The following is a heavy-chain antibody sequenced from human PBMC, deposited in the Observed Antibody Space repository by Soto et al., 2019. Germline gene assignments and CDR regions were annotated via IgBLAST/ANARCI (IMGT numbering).Heavy chain of an antibody. Sequence: EVPLLESGGGLVQPGGSLRLSCAASGFTFSSYAMRWVRQAPGKGLEWVSASGSGGSTYYADSVKGRFTISRDNSKNTLYLQMNSLRAGDTAVYYCARRGSGSYYDYWGQGTLVTVSS. D-gene: IGHD1-26*01. CDR3: ARRGSGSYYDY. CDR1: GFTFSSYA. J-gene: IGHJ4*02. V-gene: IGHV3-23*01. CDR2: SGSGGST.